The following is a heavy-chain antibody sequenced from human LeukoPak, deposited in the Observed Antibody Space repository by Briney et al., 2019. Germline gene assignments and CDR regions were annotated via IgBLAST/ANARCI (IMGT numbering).Heavy chain of an antibody. D-gene: IGHD6-13*01. J-gene: IGHJ4*02. Sequence: SVKVSCKASGYTFTIYGISWVRQAPGQGLEWMGGIIPIFGTANYAQKFQGRVTITADESTSTAYMELSSLRSEDTAVYYCARGNPIAAAGTYYFDYWGQGTLVTVSS. V-gene: IGHV1-69*13. CDR3: ARGNPIAAAGTYYFDY. CDR2: IIPIFGTA. CDR1: GYTFTIYG.